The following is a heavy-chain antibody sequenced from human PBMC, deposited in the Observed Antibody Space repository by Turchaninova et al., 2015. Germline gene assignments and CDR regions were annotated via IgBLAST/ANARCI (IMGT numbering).Heavy chain of an antibody. CDR1: GYVISRGYS. CDR2: AYYGGNT. D-gene: IGHD5-24*01. J-gene: IGHJ3*02. Sequence: QVQLQESGPGLVKPSETLSLPCAVAGYVISRGYSWGWRRQPPGQGLEWIGIAYYGGNTYYSPSLKSRVTILGDTSKNQFSLNLTFVTAADTAVYYCARQANYAFEIWGQGTMVTVSS. CDR3: ARQANYAFEI. V-gene: IGHV4-38-2*01.